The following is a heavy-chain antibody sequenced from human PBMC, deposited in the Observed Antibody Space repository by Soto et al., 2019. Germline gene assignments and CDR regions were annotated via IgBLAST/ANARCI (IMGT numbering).Heavy chain of an antibody. J-gene: IGHJ4*02. V-gene: IGHV4-34*01. CDR2: VKDGGHT. CDR1: GGSLRGYY. CDR3: ARGQEGVVATH. D-gene: IGHD5-12*01. Sequence: QVQLQQWGAGLLKPSETLSLNCAVTGGSLRGYYWSWIRQPPGKGLEWIGEVKDGGHTNYSPSLRGRVPISSDTSNTQFSLRLNSVTAADTGVYYCARGQEGVVATHWDQGSLVTVSS.